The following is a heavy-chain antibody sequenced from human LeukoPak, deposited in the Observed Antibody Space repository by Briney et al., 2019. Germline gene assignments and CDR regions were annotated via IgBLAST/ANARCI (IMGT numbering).Heavy chain of an antibody. V-gene: IGHV4-59*01. CDR3: AVTTEYYYMDV. Sequence: SETLSLTCTVSGGSISSYYWSWIRQPPGKGLEWIGYFSYTGSTNYTPSLRSRVAISADTSKNQFSLRLSSVTAADTAVYYCAVTTEYYYMDVWGKGTTVTVSS. J-gene: IGHJ6*03. D-gene: IGHD1-26*01. CDR2: FSYTGST. CDR1: GGSISSYY.